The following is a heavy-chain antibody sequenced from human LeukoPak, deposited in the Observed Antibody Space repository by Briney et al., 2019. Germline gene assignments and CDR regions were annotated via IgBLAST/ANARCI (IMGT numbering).Heavy chain of an antibody. CDR1: RYTLTELS. CDR2: FDPEDGET. D-gene: IGHD2-2*01. V-gene: IGHV1-24*01. J-gene: IGHJ4*02. Sequence: ASVKVSCKVSRYTLTELSMHWVRQAPGKGLEWMGGFDPEDGETIYAQKFQGRVTMTEDTSTDTAYMELSSLRSEDTAVYYCAADSFPYCSSTSCFPSHAFWGQGTLVTVSS. CDR3: AADSFPYCSSTSCFPSHAF.